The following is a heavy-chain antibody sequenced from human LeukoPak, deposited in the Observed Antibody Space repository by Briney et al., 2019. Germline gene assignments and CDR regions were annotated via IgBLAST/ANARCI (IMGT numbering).Heavy chain of an antibody. CDR2: ISGGSSYI. CDR3: ARGGSSSSGPSNY. D-gene: IGHD6-6*01. V-gene: IGHV3-21*01. CDR1: GFTFSSNS. Sequence: TGGSLRLSRAASGFTFSSNSMTWVRQAPGKGLEWVSSISGGSSYIYYADSVKGRFTISRDNAKNSLYLQMNSLRAEDTAVYYCARGGSSSSGPSNYWGQGTLVTVSS. J-gene: IGHJ4*02.